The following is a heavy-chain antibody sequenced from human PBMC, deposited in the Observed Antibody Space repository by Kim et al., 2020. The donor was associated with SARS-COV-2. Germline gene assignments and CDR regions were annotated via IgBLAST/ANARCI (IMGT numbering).Heavy chain of an antibody. V-gene: IGHV5-51*01. CDR3: ARWGGYGSGSYFDY. Sequence: TPSFQGQVSIAADKSISTAYLQWSSLKASDTAMYYCARWGGYGSGSYFDYWGQGTLVTVSS. J-gene: IGHJ4*02. D-gene: IGHD3-10*01.